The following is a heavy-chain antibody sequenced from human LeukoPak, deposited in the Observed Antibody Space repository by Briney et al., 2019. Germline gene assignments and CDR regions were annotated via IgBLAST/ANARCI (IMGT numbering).Heavy chain of an antibody. V-gene: IGHV3-74*01. D-gene: IGHD2/OR15-2a*01. CDR3: ARDISRTMDV. Sequence: GGSLRLSCAASGFTFSSYGMHWVRQAPGKGLVWVSIINTDGSTTRYADFVEGRFTISRDNARNTLYPEMNSLRVEDTAVYFCARDISRTMDVWGQGTTVTV. CDR1: GFTFSSYG. CDR2: INTDGSTT. J-gene: IGHJ6*02.